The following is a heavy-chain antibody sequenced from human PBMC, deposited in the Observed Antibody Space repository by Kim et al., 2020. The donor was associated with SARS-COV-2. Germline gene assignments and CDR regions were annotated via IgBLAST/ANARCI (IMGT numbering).Heavy chain of an antibody. V-gene: IGHV3-30*18. CDR1: GFTFSSYG. J-gene: IGHJ3*01. D-gene: IGHD2-21*02. CDR3: AKCYWCCDCSHAFDV. Sequence: GGSLRLSCAASGFTFSSYGMHWVRQAPGKGLEWVAVISYDGSNKYYADSVKGRFTISRDNSKNTLYLQMNSLRAEDTAVYYCAKCYWCCDCSHAFDVWGQGTMVTVSS. CDR2: ISYDGSNK.